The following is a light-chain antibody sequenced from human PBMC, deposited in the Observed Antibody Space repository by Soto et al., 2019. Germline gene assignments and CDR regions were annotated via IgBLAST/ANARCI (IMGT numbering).Light chain of an antibody. CDR1: QNIDRW. Sequence: IHMTHSPSSLSASVLYTVTITFRASQNIDRWVAWYQQKSGKAPKILIYHASSLETGVPSRFSGSGSGTEFTLTISSVQPDDFASYYCQHYNSYGTFGQGTKVDIK. J-gene: IGKJ1*01. CDR3: QHYNSYGT. V-gene: IGKV1-5*01. CDR2: HAS.